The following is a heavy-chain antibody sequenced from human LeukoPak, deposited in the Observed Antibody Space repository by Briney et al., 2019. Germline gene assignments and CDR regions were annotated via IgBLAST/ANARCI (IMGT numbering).Heavy chain of an antibody. J-gene: IGHJ4*02. CDR2: TYYRSKWYN. Sequence: SQTLSLTCALSGDSVSSNSAAWNWIRQSPSRGLEWLGRTYYRSKWYNDYAVSVKSRITINPDTSKNQFSLQLNSVTPEDTAVYYCAREATMYSSGWYYFDYWGQGTLVTVSS. V-gene: IGHV6-1*01. CDR1: GDSVSSNSAA. D-gene: IGHD6-19*01. CDR3: AREATMYSSGWYYFDY.